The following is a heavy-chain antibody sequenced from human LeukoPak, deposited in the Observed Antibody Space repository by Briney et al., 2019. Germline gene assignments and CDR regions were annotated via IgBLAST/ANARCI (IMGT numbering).Heavy chain of an antibody. CDR1: GFTFNDYD. CDR3: AELGITMIGGV. V-gene: IGHV3-48*03. Sequence: GGSLRLSCAGSGFTFNDYDMNWVRQAPGKGPEWVSYISSSGSTIYYADSVKGRFTISRDNAKNSLYLQMNSLRAEDTAVYYCAELGITMIGGVWGKGTTVTISS. CDR2: ISSSGSTI. J-gene: IGHJ6*04. D-gene: IGHD3-10*02.